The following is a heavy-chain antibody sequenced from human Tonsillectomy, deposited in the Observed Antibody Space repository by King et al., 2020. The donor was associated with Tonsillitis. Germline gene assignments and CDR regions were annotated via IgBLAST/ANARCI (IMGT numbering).Heavy chain of an antibody. CDR3: ARGGYSSSWYAKHSYFQR. CDR1: GYTFTSYD. D-gene: IGHD6-13*01. J-gene: IGHJ1*01. Sequence: VQLVESGAEVKKPGASVKVSCTASGYTFTSYDINWVRQATGQGLEWMGWMNPNSGNTGYAQKFQGRVTMTRNTSISTAYMELSSLRSEDTAVYYCARGGYSSSWYAKHSYFQRWGQGTLVTVSS. CDR2: MNPNSGNT. V-gene: IGHV1-8*02.